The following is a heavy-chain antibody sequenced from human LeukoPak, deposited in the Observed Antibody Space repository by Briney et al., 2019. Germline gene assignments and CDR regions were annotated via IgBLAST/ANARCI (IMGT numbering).Heavy chain of an antibody. D-gene: IGHD2-15*01. J-gene: IGHJ4*02. CDR3: ARDYCSGGSCYIDY. V-gene: IGHV4-34*01. CDR2: INHSGST. Sequence: SETLSLTCAVYGGSFSGYYWSWIRQPPGKGLEWNGEINHSGSTNYNPSLKSRVTISVDTSKNQFSLKLSSVTAADTAAYYCARDYCSGGSCYIDYWGQGTLVTVSS. CDR1: GGSFSGYY.